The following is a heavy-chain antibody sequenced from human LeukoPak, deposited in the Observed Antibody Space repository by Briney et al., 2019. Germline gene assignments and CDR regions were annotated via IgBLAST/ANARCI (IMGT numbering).Heavy chain of an antibody. V-gene: IGHV4-39*07. J-gene: IGHJ5*02. CDR1: GGSISSNNYY. Sequence: SETLSLTCTVSGGSISSNNYYWGWIRQPPGKGLEWIGGIYYSGSTYYNPSLKSRVTISVDTSKNQFSLKLSSVTAADTAVYYCAREPRIAATKWFDPWGQGTLVTVSS. D-gene: IGHD6-6*01. CDR3: AREPRIAATKWFDP. CDR2: IYYSGST.